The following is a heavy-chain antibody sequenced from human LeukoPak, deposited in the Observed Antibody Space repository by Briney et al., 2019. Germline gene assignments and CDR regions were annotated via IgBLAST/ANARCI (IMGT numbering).Heavy chain of an antibody. CDR3: AKDSIALGAPNCFDY. CDR1: GFIFNSYA. J-gene: IGHJ4*02. Sequence: GGSLRLSCAASGFIFNSYAMSWVRQAPGKGLEWVSAISGGGGSTYYADSVKGRFTISRDNSKNTLYLQMNSLRVEDTAVYYCAKDSIALGAPNCFDYWGQGTLVTVSS. CDR2: ISGGGGST. V-gene: IGHV3-23*01. D-gene: IGHD1-26*01.